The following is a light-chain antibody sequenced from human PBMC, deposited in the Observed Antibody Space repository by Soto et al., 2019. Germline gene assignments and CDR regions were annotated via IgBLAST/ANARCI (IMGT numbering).Light chain of an antibody. Sequence: EIVFTRSPGTPSFSPGERATLSCRASETVAGSYLAWYQQKPGQAPRLLIHGASTRATGIADRFSGSGSGTDFTLTISRLEPEDFAVYYCQLYGTSPKTFGQGTKVDIK. CDR2: GAS. CDR3: QLYGTSPKT. CDR1: ETVAGSY. V-gene: IGKV3-20*01. J-gene: IGKJ1*01.